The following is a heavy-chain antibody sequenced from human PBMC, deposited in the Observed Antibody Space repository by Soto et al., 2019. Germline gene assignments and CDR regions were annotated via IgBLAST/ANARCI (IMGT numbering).Heavy chain of an antibody. Sequence: TSETLSLTCTFSGCSISSYYWIWIRQPTGKGLEWIGYIYYSGSTNYNPSLKSRVTISVDTSKNQFSLKLSSVTAADTAVYYCARAAAGYYYYYGMDVWGQGTTVTVSS. CDR3: ARAAAGYYYYYGMDV. J-gene: IGHJ6*02. CDR1: GCSISSYY. V-gene: IGHV4-59*01. CDR2: IYYSGST. D-gene: IGHD6-13*01.